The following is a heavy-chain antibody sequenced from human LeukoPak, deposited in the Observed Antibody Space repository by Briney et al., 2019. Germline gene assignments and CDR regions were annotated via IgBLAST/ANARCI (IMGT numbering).Heavy chain of an antibody. Sequence: SETLSLTCTVSGGPTTSYYGSWLRQPPGKVLQWIGYIYYSGSTNYNPSFKSRVTISVDTSKNQFSLKLSSLTAADTAVYYCARDTSGYRRGSFDYWGQGTLVTVSS. CDR1: GGPTTSYY. CDR2: IYYSGST. J-gene: IGHJ4*02. V-gene: IGHV4-59*01. CDR3: ARDTSGYRRGSFDY. D-gene: IGHD3-22*01.